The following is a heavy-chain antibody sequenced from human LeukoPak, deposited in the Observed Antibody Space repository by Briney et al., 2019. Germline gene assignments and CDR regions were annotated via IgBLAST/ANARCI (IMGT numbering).Heavy chain of an antibody. V-gene: IGHV1-18*01. CDR1: GYTFTSYG. Sequence: ASVKVFCKASGYTFTSYGISWVRQAPGQGLEWMGWISAYNGNTNYAQKLQGRVTMTTDTSTSTAYMELRSLRSDDTAVYYCARGFYYDSSGYYLGAFDIWGQGTMVTVSS. CDR3: ARGFYYDSSGYYLGAFDI. CDR2: ISAYNGNT. D-gene: IGHD3-22*01. J-gene: IGHJ3*02.